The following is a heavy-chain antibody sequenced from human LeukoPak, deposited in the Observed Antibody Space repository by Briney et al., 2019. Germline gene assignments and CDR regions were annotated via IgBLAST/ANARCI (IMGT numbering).Heavy chain of an antibody. CDR3: ARSNTIFGSFDY. CDR1: GGTFSSYA. J-gene: IGHJ4*02. CDR2: IIPIFGTA. Sequence: ASVKVSCKASGGTFSSYAISWVRQAPGQGLEWMGGIIPIFGTANYAQKFQGRVTITTDESTSTAYMELSSLRSEDTAVYYCARSNTIFGSFDYWGQGTLVTVSS. V-gene: IGHV1-69*05. D-gene: IGHD3-3*01.